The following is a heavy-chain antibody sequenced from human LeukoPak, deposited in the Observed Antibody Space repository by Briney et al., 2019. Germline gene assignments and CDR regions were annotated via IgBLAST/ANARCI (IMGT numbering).Heavy chain of an antibody. Sequence: GGSLRLSCAASGFTFSIYAMSWVRQAPGKGLEWVSSISCTVVGSTFYADSVKGRFTISRDNSKNTLYLQMNSLRAEDTAVYYCAKDVYGDYGGLVYWGQGTLVTVSS. D-gene: IGHD4-17*01. CDR1: GFTFSIYA. CDR2: ISCTVVGST. J-gene: IGHJ4*02. V-gene: IGHV3-23*01. CDR3: AKDVYGDYGGLVY.